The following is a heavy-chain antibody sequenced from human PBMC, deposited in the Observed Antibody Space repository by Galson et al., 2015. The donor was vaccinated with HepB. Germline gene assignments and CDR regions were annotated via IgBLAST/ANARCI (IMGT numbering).Heavy chain of an antibody. CDR3: ARDHGDRAFDI. Sequence: SLRLSCAASGFNFSGYIMNWVRQAPGKGLEWVSCISSSSSYIYYADSVKGRFTISRDNAKNSLYLQMNSLRAEDTAVYYCARDHGDRAFDIWGQGTMVTVSS. V-gene: IGHV3-21*01. CDR2: ISSSSSYI. J-gene: IGHJ3*02. CDR1: GFNFSGYI.